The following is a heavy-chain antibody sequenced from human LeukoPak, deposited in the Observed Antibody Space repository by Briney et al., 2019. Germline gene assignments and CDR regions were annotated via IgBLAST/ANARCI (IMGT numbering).Heavy chain of an antibody. J-gene: IGHJ4*02. Sequence: SETLSLTCTVSGGSISSYYWSWLRQPAGKGLEWIGRIYTSGSTYYNPSLKSRVTISVDTSKNQFSLKLSSVTAADTAVYYCARSPGIAAAGFYYFDYWGQGTLVTVSS. V-gene: IGHV4-4*07. CDR1: GGSISSYY. CDR3: ARSPGIAAAGFYYFDY. CDR2: IYTSGST. D-gene: IGHD6-13*01.